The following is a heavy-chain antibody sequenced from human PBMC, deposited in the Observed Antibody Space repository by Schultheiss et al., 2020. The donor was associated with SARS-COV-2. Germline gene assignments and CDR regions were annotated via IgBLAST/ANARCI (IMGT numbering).Heavy chain of an antibody. D-gene: IGHD4-17*01. CDR3: ARPPQTVYYYYMDV. J-gene: IGHJ6*03. Sequence: GGSLRLSCAASGFTFSSYSMNWVRQAPGKGLEWVSSISGGSTYYADSVKGRFTISRDNSKNTLYLQMNSLRAEDTAVYYCARPPQTVYYYYMDVWGKGTTVTVSS. CDR2: ISGGST. V-gene: IGHV3-21*01. CDR1: GFTFSSYS.